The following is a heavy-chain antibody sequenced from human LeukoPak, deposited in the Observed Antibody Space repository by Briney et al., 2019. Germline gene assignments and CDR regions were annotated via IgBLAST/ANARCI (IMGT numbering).Heavy chain of an antibody. D-gene: IGHD4-17*01. CDR1: GFTFSSYG. CDR3: AKGVGMWFGDYGALLDY. J-gene: IGHJ4*02. CDR2: IIISGDR. Sequence: GGTLRLSCAASGFTFSSYGMSWVRQAPGKGLEWVSGIIISGDRYHADSVKGRFTISRDNSKNTLYLQMNSLRAEDTAVYYCAKGVGMWFGDYGALLDYWGQGTRVTVSS. V-gene: IGHV3-23*01.